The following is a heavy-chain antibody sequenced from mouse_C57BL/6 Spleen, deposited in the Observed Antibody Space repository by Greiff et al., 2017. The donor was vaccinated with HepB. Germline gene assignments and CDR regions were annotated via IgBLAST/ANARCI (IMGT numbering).Heavy chain of an antibody. D-gene: IGHD1-1*01. CDR1: GYTFTSYW. V-gene: IGHV1-55*01. J-gene: IGHJ2*01. Sequence: QVQLKQPGAELVKPGASVKMSCKASGYTFTSYWITWVKQRPGQGLEWIGDIYPGSGSTNYNEKFKSKATLTVDPSSSTAYMQLSSLTSEDSAVYYCARRGGLLLRFYYFDYWGQGTTLTVSS. CDR3: ARRGGLLLRFYYFDY. CDR2: IYPGSGST.